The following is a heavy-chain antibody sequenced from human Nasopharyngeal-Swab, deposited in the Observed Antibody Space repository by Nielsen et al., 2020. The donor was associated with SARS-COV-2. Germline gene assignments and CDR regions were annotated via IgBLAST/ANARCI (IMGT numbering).Heavy chain of an antibody. D-gene: IGHD6-19*01. J-gene: IGHJ4*02. CDR2: AGGNDGST. CDR3: AKKYGTRGWYVGLDY. V-gene: IGHV3-23*01. Sequence: GGSLRLSWAASGCGFSAFAMSWVRQAPGKWLEWVSAAGGNDGSTFYADSVRGRFTISRGNSKNTLYLQMNSLRAEDTALYYCAKKYGTRGWYVGLDYWGQGTQVTVSS. CDR1: GCGFSAFA.